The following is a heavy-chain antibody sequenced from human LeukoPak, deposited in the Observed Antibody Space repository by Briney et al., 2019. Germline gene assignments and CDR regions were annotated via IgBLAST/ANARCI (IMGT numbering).Heavy chain of an antibody. J-gene: IGHJ4*02. Sequence: GGSLRLSCAASGFTFDDYAMHWVRQAPGKGLEWVSGISWNSGSIGYADSVKGRFTISRDNAKNSLYLQMNSLRAEDTALYYCAKDIASSGIGGYYFDYWGQGTLVTVSS. CDR1: GFTFDDYA. D-gene: IGHD3-22*01. V-gene: IGHV3-9*01. CDR3: AKDIASSGIGGYYFDY. CDR2: ISWNSGSI.